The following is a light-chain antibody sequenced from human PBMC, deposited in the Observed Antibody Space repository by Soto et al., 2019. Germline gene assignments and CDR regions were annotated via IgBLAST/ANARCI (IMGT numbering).Light chain of an antibody. V-gene: IGLV2-11*01. CDR1: SSDVGGYNY. J-gene: IGLJ2*01. CDR3: CSYAGSYRGV. CDR2: DVS. Sequence: QSALTQPRSVSGSPGQSVTISCTGTSSDVGGYNYVSWYQQHPGKAPKLMIYDVSKRLSGVPDRFSGSKSGNTASLTISGLQAEDEADYYCCSYAGSYRGVFGGGTQLTVL.